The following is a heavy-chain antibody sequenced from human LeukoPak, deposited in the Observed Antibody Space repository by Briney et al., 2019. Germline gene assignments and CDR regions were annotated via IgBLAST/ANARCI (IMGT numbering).Heavy chain of an antibody. V-gene: IGHV1-24*01. J-gene: IGHJ4*02. CDR2: FDPEDGET. D-gene: IGHD3-22*01. CDR1: GYTLTELS. CDR3: ATDLPKDYYDSSGYYYPLLG. Sequence: ASVKVSCKVSGYTLTELSMHLVRQAPGKGLEWMGGFDPEDGETIYAQKFQGRVTMTEDTSTDTAYMELSSLRSEDTAVYYCATDLPKDYYDSSGYYYPLLGWGQGTLVTVSS.